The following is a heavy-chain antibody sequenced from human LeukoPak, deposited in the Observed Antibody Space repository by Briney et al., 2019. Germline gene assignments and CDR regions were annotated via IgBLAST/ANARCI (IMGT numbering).Heavy chain of an antibody. J-gene: IGHJ3*02. CDR2: IYYSGST. D-gene: IGHD4-17*01. V-gene: IGHV4-59*01. Sequence: PSETLSLTCTVSGGSISSYYWSWIRQPPGKGLEWIGYIYYSGSTNYNPSLKSRVTISVDTSKNQFSLKLSSVTAADTAVYYCARDRYGDYVLDAFDIWGQGTMVTVSS. CDR3: ARDRYGDYVLDAFDI. CDR1: GGSISSYY.